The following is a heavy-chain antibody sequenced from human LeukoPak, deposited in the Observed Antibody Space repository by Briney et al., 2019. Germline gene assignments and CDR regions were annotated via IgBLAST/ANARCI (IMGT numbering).Heavy chain of an antibody. CDR3: ARVGVLYDILTGYPTPFED. CDR1: GGSFSVYY. Sequence: SETLSLTCAVYGGSFSVYYWSWIRQPPGKGLEWIGEINHSGSTNYNPSLKSRVTISVDTSKNQFSLKLSSVTAADTAVYYCARVGVLYDILTGYPTPFEDWGQGTLVTVSS. CDR2: INHSGST. V-gene: IGHV4-34*01. J-gene: IGHJ4*02. D-gene: IGHD3-9*01.